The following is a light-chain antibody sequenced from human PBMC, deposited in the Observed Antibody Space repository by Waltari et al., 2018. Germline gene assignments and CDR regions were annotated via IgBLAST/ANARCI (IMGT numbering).Light chain of an antibody. CDR2: ERN. CDR3: GTWDDSLSAEV. J-gene: IGLJ1*01. CDR1: SSNVGINY. V-gene: IGLV1-51*01. Sequence: QSVLTQPPSVSAAPGQKVTISCSGGSSNVGINYVSWYQQLPGTTPKLLIDERNNLPSGIPDRFSGSQSGTSDTLGITGLQPGDEADYYCGTWDDSLSAEVFGTGTKVTVL.